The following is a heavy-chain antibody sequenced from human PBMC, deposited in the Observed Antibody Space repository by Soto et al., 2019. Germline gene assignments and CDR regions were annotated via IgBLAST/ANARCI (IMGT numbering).Heavy chain of an antibody. CDR1: GFTFSGYE. CDR2: ISTAGSSM. J-gene: IGHJ4*02. CDR3: VRASVSGYSSVFDS. Sequence: PGGSLRLSCAASGFTFSGYEINWVRQAPGKGLEWISYISTAGSSMYYADSVKGRFTIARDNSKNSLYLQMNSLRPEDTALYYCVRASVSGYSSVFDSWGQGTLVTVSS. V-gene: IGHV3-48*03. D-gene: IGHD3-22*01.